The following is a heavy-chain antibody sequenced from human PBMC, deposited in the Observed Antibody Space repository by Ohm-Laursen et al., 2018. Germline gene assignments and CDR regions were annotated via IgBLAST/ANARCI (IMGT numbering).Heavy chain of an antibody. D-gene: IGHD3/OR15-3a*01. Sequence: SDTLSLTCPVSGGSISTYYWTWIRQPPGKGLEWIGYIYYSGSTYYNPSLKSRVVISLATSRNQFSLKVSSVTAADTAVYYCARGTGQGDFEYWGPGTLVTVSS. J-gene: IGHJ4*02. CDR3: ARGTGQGDFEY. CDR2: IYYSGST. CDR1: GGSISTYY. V-gene: IGHV4-59*12.